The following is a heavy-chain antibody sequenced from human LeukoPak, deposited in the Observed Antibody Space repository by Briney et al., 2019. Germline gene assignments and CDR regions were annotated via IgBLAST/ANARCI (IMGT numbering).Heavy chain of an antibody. J-gene: IGHJ4*02. Sequence: PGVSLRLSCAASGFTFSDYYMSWIRQAPGKGLEWVSYISSRSNTIYYADSVKGRFIISRDNAKNSLYLHMNSLRSEDTAVYYCARWGRTYNILTGYSYWGQGTLVTVSS. CDR1: GFTFSDYY. V-gene: IGHV3-11*01. CDR3: ARWGRTYNILTGYSY. CDR2: ISSRSNTI. D-gene: IGHD3-9*01.